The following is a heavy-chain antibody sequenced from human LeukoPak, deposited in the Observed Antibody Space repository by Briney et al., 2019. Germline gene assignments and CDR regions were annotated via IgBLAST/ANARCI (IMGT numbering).Heavy chain of an antibody. D-gene: IGHD3-10*01. V-gene: IGHV4-34*01. CDR2: INHSGST. CDR3: ARMGSGSYSPNWFDP. CDR1: GGSFSGYY. Sequence: SETLSLTCAVYGGSFSGYYWSWIRQPPGKGLEWIGEINHSGSTNYNPSLKSRVTISVDTSKNQFSLKLSSVTAADTAVYYCARMGSGSYSPNWFDPWGQGTLVTVSS. J-gene: IGHJ5*02.